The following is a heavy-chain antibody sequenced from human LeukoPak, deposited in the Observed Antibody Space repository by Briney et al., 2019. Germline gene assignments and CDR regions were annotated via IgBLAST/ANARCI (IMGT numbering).Heavy chain of an antibody. CDR3: ARKLFRDSGAFDI. D-gene: IGHD2-15*01. J-gene: IGHJ3*02. CDR1: GYSISSGYY. CDR2: IYHSGST. V-gene: IGHV4-38-2*02. Sequence: SETLSLTCTVSGYSISSGYYWGWIRQPPGKGLEWIGSIYHSGSTYYNPSLKSRVTISVDTSKNQFSLKLSSVTAADTAVYYCARKLFRDSGAFDIWGQGTMVTVSS.